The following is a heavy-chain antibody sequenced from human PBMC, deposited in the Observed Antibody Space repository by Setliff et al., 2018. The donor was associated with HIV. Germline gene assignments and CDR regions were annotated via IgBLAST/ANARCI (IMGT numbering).Heavy chain of an antibody. D-gene: IGHD6-6*01. CDR2: IYTSGST. Sequence: SETLSLTCTVSGGSISSYYWSWIRQPAGKGLEWIGRIYTSGSTNYNPSLKGRVTMSVDTSKNQFSLKLSSVTAADMAVYYCARAEQLALGDYYYMDVWGKGTTVTVSS. CDR3: ARAEQLALGDYYYMDV. CDR1: GGSISSYY. J-gene: IGHJ6*03. V-gene: IGHV4-4*07.